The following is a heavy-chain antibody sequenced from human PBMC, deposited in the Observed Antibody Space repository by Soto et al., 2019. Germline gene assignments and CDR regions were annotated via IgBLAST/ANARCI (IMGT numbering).Heavy chain of an antibody. CDR3: AKGKAIFRVHGYCSGGSCYSGMDV. D-gene: IGHD2-15*01. CDR1: GFTFSSYG. Sequence: PGGSLRLSCAASGFTFSSYGMHWVRQAPGKGLEWVAVISYDGSNKYYADSVKGRFTISRGNSKNTLYLQMNSLRAEDTAVYYCAKGKAIFRVHGYCSGGSCYSGMDVWGKGTTVTVSS. J-gene: IGHJ6*04. CDR2: ISYDGSNK. V-gene: IGHV3-30*18.